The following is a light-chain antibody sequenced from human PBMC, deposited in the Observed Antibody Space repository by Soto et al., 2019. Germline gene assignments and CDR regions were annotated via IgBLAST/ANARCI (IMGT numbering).Light chain of an antibody. V-gene: IGKV3-20*01. Sequence: EIVLTQSPGTLSLSPGEGATLSCRASQGVSTNFFAWYQQKPGKAPRLLIYGASTRATGIPDRFSGSGSGTDFTLTISRLEPEDFAVYYCQQYGITSWTFGQGTKV. J-gene: IGKJ1*01. CDR2: GAS. CDR1: QGVSTNF. CDR3: QQYGITSWT.